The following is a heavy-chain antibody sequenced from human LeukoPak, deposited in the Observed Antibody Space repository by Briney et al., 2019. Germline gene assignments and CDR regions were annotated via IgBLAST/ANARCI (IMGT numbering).Heavy chain of an antibody. CDR2: MNPNSGNT. CDR3: ARGNADSSSSAWFDP. J-gene: IGHJ5*02. D-gene: IGHD6-6*01. Sequence: ASVKVSCKASGYTFTSYDINWVRQATGQGLELMGWMNPNSGNTGYVQKFQGRVTMTRNTSISTAYMELSSLRSEDTAVYYCARGNADSSSSAWFDPWGQGTLVTVSS. CDR1: GYTFTSYD. V-gene: IGHV1-8*01.